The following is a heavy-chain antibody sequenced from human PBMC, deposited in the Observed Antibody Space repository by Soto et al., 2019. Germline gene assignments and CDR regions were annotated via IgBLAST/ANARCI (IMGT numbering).Heavy chain of an antibody. D-gene: IGHD2-2*02. J-gene: IGHJ4*02. Sequence: SETLSLTCTVSGGSISSSSYYWGWIRQPLGKGLEWIGSLYYTGTTYYNSSLKSRVIISVDTSKNQFSLKLTSVTAADTAVYYCATRFYTSGVLFDYWGQGTPVTVSS. V-gene: IGHV4-39*07. CDR3: ATRFYTSGVLFDY. CDR2: LYYTGTT. CDR1: GGSISSSSYY.